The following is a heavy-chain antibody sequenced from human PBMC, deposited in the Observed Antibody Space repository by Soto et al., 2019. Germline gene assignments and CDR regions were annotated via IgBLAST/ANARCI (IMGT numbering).Heavy chain of an antibody. D-gene: IGHD2-2*01. Sequence: ASVKVSCKASGYTFTSYYLHWVRQAPGQGLEWMGIINPSGGGTSYAQKFQGRITMTRDTSTSTVYMQLGSLTSEDTAVYFCAKGADYASAPADIWGQGTLVTVSS. V-gene: IGHV1-46*01. CDR1: GYTFTSYY. CDR2: INPSGGGT. CDR3: AKGADYASAPADI. J-gene: IGHJ4*02.